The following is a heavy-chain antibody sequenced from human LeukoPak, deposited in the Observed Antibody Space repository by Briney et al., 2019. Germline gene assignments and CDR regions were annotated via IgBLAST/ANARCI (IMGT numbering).Heavy chain of an antibody. CDR1: GGTFSSYA. CDR3: AREGTAAGTGYFDY. V-gene: IGHV1-69*05. D-gene: IGHD6-13*01. CDR2: IIPIFGTA. Sequence: SVKVSCKASGGTFSSYAISWVRQAPGQGLEWMGGIIPIFGTANYAQKFQGRVTITTDESTSTAYMELSSLRSEDTAVYYCAREGTAAGTGYFDYWGQGTLVTVSS. J-gene: IGHJ4*02.